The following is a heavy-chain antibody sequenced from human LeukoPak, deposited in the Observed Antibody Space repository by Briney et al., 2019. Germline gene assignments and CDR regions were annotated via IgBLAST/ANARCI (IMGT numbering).Heavy chain of an antibody. CDR3: AKDRAPGYCSSTSCYGLDP. V-gene: IGHV3-30*02. CDR1: GFTFSSYG. D-gene: IGHD2-2*01. J-gene: IGHJ5*02. CDR2: IRYDGSNK. Sequence: GGSLRLSCAASGFTFSSYGMHWVRQAPGKGLEWVAFIRYDGSNKYYADSVKGRFTISRDNSKNTLYLQMNSLRAEDTAVYYCAKDRAPGYCSSTSCYGLDPWGQGTLVTVSS.